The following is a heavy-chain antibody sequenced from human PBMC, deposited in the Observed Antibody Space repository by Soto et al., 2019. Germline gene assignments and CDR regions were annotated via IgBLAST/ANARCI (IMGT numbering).Heavy chain of an antibody. Sequence: SETLSLTCTVSGGSISSYYWSWIRQPPGKGLEWIGYIYYSGSTNYNPSLKSRVTISVDTSKNQFSLKLSSVTAADTAVYYCAGVAYYYYGMDVWGQGTTVTVSS. J-gene: IGHJ6*02. V-gene: IGHV4-59*01. CDR3: AGVAYYYYGMDV. CDR2: IYYSGST. CDR1: GGSISSYY.